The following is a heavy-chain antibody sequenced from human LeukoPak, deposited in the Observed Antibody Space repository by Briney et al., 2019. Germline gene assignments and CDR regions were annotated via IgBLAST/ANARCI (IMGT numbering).Heavy chain of an antibody. V-gene: IGHV4-59*01. CDR3: ARDTLLDAFDI. CDR1: GGSISSYY. J-gene: IGHJ3*02. CDR2: IYYSGST. Sequence: SETLSLTCTVSGGSISSYYWSWIRQPPGKGLEWIGYIYYSGSTNYNPSLKSQVTISVDTSKNQFSLKLSSVTAADTAVYYCARDTLLDAFDIWGQGTMVTVSS.